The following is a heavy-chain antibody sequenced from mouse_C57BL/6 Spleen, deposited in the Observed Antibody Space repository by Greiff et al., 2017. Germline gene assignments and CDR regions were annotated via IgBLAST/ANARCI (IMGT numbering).Heavy chain of an antibody. V-gene: IGHV5-17*01. CDR1: GFTFSDYG. CDR3: ARPKLGQFDY. CDR2: ISSGSSTI. J-gene: IGHJ2*01. D-gene: IGHD4-1*01. Sequence: EVKLQESGGGLVKPGGSLKLSCAASGFTFSDYGMHWVRQAPEKGLEWVAYISSGSSTIYYADTVKGRFTISRDNAKNTLFLQMTSLRSEDTAMYYCARPKLGQFDYWGQGTTLTVSS.